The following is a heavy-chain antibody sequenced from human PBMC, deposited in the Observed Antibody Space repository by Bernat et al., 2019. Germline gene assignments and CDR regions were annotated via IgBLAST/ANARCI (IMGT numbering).Heavy chain of an antibody. CDR3: ERDQITMVRGFIRPGPTNYCYYGMDV. CDR2: ISAYNGNT. J-gene: IGHJ6*02. D-gene: IGHD3-10*01. CDR1: GYTFTSYG. V-gene: IGHV1-18*01. Sequence: QVQLVQSGAEVKKPGASVKVSCKASGYTFTSYGISWVRQAPGQGLEWMGWISAYNGNTNYAQKLQGRVTMTTDTSTSTAYMELRSLRSDDTAVYYCERDQITMVRGFIRPGPTNYCYYGMDVWGQGNTVTVSS.